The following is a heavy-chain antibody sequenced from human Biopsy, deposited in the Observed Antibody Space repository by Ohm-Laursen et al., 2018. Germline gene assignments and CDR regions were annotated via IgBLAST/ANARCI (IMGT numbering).Heavy chain of an antibody. D-gene: IGHD2-21*01. J-gene: IGHJ6*02. CDR2: LNPVAEAT. CDR3: ARESPLRLGVCGAIRCFKKVFGMDV. V-gene: IGHV1-46*01. Sequence: GASVKVSCKASGCNFGNYYINWVRKVPGQGLEWLGVLNPVAEATIYAQKFQDRITMTRDTSTNTVYMDLTSLSSEDTAVYYCARESPLRLGVCGAIRCFKKVFGMDVWGQGTTVIVSS. CDR1: GCNFGNYY.